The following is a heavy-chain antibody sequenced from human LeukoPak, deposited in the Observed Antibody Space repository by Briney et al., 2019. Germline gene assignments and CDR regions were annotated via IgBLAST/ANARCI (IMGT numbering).Heavy chain of an antibody. CDR1: GGSISSYY. D-gene: IGHD5-18*01. CDR3: ARTRYSYGYFSYFDY. V-gene: IGHV4-59*01. CDR2: IYYSGST. Sequence: SEPLSLTCTVSGGSISSYYWSWIRQPPGKGLEWIGYIYYSGSTNYNPSLKSRVTISVDTSKNQFSLKLSSVTAADAAVYYCARTRYSYGYFSYFDYWGQGTLVTVSS. J-gene: IGHJ4*02.